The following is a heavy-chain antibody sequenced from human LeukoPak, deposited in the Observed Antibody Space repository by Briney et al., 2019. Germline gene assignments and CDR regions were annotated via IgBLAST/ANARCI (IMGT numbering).Heavy chain of an antibody. CDR3: ARDNTRRRYYGAWDY. J-gene: IGHJ4*02. CDR2: IYYSGST. V-gene: IGHV4-59*01. D-gene: IGHD4-17*01. Sequence: SETLSLTCTVSGGSISSYYWSWIRQPPGKGLEWMGYIYYSGSTNYNPSLKSRVTISVDTSKNQFSLKLSSVTAADTAVYYCARDNTRRRYYGAWDYWGQGTLVTVSS. CDR1: GGSISSYY.